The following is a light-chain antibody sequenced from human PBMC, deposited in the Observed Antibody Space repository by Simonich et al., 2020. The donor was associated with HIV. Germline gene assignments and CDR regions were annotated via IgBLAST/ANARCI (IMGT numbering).Light chain of an antibody. J-gene: IGLJ3*02. CDR3: SSYTTTSTWV. Sequence: QSALTQPASVSGSPGQSITISCTETSSDFGGFNYVSWYPQPPGKAPKLMICDVSNRPSGVSNRFSGAKSGNTASLTISGLQAEDEADYYCSSYTTTSTWVFGGGTKLTVL. CDR1: SSDFGGFNY. V-gene: IGLV2-14*03. CDR2: DVS.